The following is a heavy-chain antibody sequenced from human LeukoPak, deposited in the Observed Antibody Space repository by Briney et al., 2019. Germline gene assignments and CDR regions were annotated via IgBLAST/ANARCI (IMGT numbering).Heavy chain of an antibody. J-gene: IGHJ4*02. CDR1: GFTFSSYS. V-gene: IGHV3-21*01. CDR3: ARDLASSGWFPNDY. D-gene: IGHD6-19*01. Sequence: KSGGSLRLXCAASGFTFSSYSMNWVRQAPGKELEWVSSISSSSSYIYYADSVKGRFTISRDNAKNSLYLQMNSLRAEDTAVYYCARDLASSGWFPNDYWGQGTLVTVSS. CDR2: ISSSSSYI.